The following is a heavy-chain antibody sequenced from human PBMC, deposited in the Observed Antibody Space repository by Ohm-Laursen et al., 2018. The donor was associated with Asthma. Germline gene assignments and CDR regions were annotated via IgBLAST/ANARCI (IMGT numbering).Heavy chain of an antibody. D-gene: IGHD2-15*01. J-gene: IGHJ4*02. V-gene: IGHV3-33*06. CDR2: IWYDGSNK. CDR1: GFIFSNYG. CDR3: AKDSSEVVAADEY. Sequence: SSLRLSCSASGFIFSNYGMHWVRQAPGKGLEWVAVIWYDGSNKYYGDSVKGRFTISRDNSKNTVYLQMNSLRAEDTAVYYCAKDSSEVVAADEYWGQGTLVTVSS.